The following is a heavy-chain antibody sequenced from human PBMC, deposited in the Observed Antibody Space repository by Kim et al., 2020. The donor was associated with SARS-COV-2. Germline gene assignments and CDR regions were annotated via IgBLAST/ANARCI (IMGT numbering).Heavy chain of an antibody. V-gene: IGHV3-23*01. CDR3: AKDQDSSGYRD. D-gene: IGHD3-22*01. Sequence: TDTATSGTGRFTNPRDNSKTTLYLQMNSLRAEDTAVYYCAKDQDSSGYRDWGQGTLVTVSS. CDR2: T. J-gene: IGHJ4*02.